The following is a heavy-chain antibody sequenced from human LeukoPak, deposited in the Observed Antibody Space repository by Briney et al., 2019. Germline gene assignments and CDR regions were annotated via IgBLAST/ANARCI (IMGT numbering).Heavy chain of an antibody. V-gene: IGHV3-23*01. CDR2: ISGSGDST. CDR3: ARLSCGTTACYPLDY. J-gene: IGHJ4*02. D-gene: IGHD2-2*01. CDR1: GFTFSSYA. Sequence: GGFLRLSCAASGFTFSSYAMTWVRQAPGKGLEWVSTISGSGDSTSCADSVKGRFTISRDNSKDTLFLQVNSLRAEDAAVYFCARLSCGTTACYPLDYWGQGTLVTVSS.